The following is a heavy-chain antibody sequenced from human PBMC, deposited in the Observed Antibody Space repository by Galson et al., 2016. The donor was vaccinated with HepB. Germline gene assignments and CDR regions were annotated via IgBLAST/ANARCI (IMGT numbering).Heavy chain of an antibody. CDR2: ISNDGSST. V-gene: IGHV3-74*01. Sequence: SLRLSCAASGFTFTNYWIHWVRQAPGKGLVWVSGISNDGSSTYYADSVKGRFTISRDNAKNTLYLQMNSLRAEDTAVYYCGSVFEYWGQGTLVAVSS. CDR3: GSVFEY. J-gene: IGHJ4*02. CDR1: GFTFTNYW.